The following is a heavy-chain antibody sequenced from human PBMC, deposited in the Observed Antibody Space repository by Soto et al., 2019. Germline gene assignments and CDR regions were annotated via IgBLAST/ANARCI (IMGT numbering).Heavy chain of an antibody. D-gene: IGHD3-10*01. V-gene: IGHV1-69*02. CDR2: FNPILSFS. J-gene: IGHJ4*02. CDR1: GDTFNFYT. CDR3: ATSFGSGSRAFAY. Sequence: QVQLVQSGAEVKKPGSSVKVSCKASGDTFNFYTINWVRQAPGLGLEWMGRFNPILSFSNSALKFQGRVTLTANKPTGPANRVLSSWKPENTAIYSCATSFGSGSRAFAYWGQGARVTVSS.